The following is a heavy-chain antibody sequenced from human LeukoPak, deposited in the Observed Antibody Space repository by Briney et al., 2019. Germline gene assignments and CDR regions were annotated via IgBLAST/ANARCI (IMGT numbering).Heavy chain of an antibody. CDR1: GGSISSYY. CDR2: IYYSGST. V-gene: IGHV4-59*01. D-gene: IGHD2-21*01. J-gene: IGHJ4*02. CDR3: AKSHITRYPLQYYFDL. Sequence: SETLSLTCTVSGGSISSYYWSWIRQPPGKGLEWIGDIYYSGSTNYNPSLKSRVTISVDTSKDQFSLKLSSVTAADTAVYYCAKSHITRYPLQYYFDLWGQGAQVIVSS.